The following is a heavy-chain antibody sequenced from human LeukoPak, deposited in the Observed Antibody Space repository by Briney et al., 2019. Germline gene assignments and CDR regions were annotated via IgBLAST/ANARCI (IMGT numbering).Heavy chain of an antibody. D-gene: IGHD1-14*01. Sequence: GDSLRLSCAASGFTFTKYWMTWVRQAPGKGLEWVGNIKQDGSDKNYMDSVKGRFTISRDNTKNSVYLQMSSLRAEDTAVYYCAREVWGPEYWGQGTLVTISS. J-gene: IGHJ4*02. CDR2: IKQDGSDK. CDR1: GFTFTKYW. CDR3: AREVWGPEY. V-gene: IGHV3-7*01.